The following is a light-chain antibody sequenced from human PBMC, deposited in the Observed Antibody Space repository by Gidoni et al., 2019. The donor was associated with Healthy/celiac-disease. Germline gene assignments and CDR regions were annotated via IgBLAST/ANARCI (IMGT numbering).Light chain of an antibody. V-gene: IGLV1-44*01. CDR3: AAWDDSLNGWV. CDR1: SSHIGSNT. J-gene: IGLJ3*02. CDR2: SNN. Sequence: QSVLTQPPSASGTPGQRVTLSCSGSSSHIGSNTVNWYQKLPGTAPKLLIYSNNQRPAGVPDRFSGSKSGTSASLAISGLQSEDEADYYCAAWDDSLNGWVFGGGTKLTVL.